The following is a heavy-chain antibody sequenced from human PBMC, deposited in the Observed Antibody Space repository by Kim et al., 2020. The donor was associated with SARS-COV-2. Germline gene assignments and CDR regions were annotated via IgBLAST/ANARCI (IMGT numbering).Heavy chain of an antibody. CDR3: ARESRLRFLDSYYYYYMDV. V-gene: IGHV1-18*01. Sequence: ASVKVSCKASGYTFTSYGISWVRQAPGQGLEWMGWISAYNGNTNYAQKLQGRVTMTTDTSTSTAYMELRSLRSDDTAVYYCARESRLRFLDSYYYYYMDVWGKGTTVTVSS. J-gene: IGHJ6*03. CDR2: ISAYNGNT. CDR1: GYTFTSYG. D-gene: IGHD3-3*01.